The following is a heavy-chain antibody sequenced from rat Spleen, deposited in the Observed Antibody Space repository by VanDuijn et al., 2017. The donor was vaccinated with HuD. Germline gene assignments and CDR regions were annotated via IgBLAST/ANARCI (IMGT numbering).Heavy chain of an antibody. CDR2: ISYDGSST. V-gene: IGHV5-17*01. D-gene: IGHD1-11*01. CDR3: ANTDPLYWYFDF. Sequence: EVQLVESGGRLVQPGNSLKLSCAASGFTFSDHAMAWVRQFPKKGLEWVAIISYDGSSTYYRDSVKGRFTISRDNAKSTLYLQMDSLRSEDTATYYCANTDPLYWYFDFWGPGTMVTVSS. CDR1: GFTFSDHA. J-gene: IGHJ1*01.